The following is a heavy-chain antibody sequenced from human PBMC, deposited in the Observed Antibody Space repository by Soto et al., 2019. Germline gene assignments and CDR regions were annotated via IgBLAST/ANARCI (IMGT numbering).Heavy chain of an antibody. V-gene: IGHV4-31*02. CDR2: IYYSGST. Sequence: SETLSLTCTVSGGSISSGGYYWSWIRQHPGKGLEWIGYIYYSGSTYYNPSLKSRVTISVDTSKNQFSLKLSSVTAADTAMYYCARVFSSSWFYYFDYWGQGALVTVSS. J-gene: IGHJ4*02. D-gene: IGHD6-13*01. CDR3: ARVFSSSWFYYFDY. CDR1: GGSISSGGYY.